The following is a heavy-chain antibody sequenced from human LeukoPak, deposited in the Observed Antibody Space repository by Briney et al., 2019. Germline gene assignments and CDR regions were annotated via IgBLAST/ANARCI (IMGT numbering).Heavy chain of an antibody. Sequence: GGSLRLSCAASGFTFSSYSINWVRQAPGKGLEWVSSISSSGGYIYYADSVKGRFTISRDNAKNSLYLQMNSLRAEDTAVYYCARDTFNRYSSSWYRDDAFDIWGQGTMVTVSS. CDR2: ISSSGGYI. CDR1: GFTFSSYS. CDR3: ARDTFNRYSSSWYRDDAFDI. V-gene: IGHV3-21*01. J-gene: IGHJ3*02. D-gene: IGHD6-13*01.